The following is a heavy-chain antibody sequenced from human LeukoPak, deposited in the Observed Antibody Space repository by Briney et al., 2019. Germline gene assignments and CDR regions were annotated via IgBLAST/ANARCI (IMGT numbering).Heavy chain of an antibody. Sequence: PSETLCLTCNDSGGFISRYYWRWFRQSPRKAVFGIGRIYTSGSTNYNPSLKSRVTMSVDTSKNQSSLKLSSVTAADTAVYYCARGLKVRGVIKHWYFDLWGRGTLVTVSS. J-gene: IGHJ2*01. CDR1: GGFISRYY. CDR2: IYTSGST. CDR3: ARGLKVRGVIKHWYFDL. D-gene: IGHD3-10*01. V-gene: IGHV4-4*07.